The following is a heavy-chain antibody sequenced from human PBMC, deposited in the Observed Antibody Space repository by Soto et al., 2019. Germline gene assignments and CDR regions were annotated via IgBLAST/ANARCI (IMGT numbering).Heavy chain of an antibody. J-gene: IGHJ5*02. D-gene: IGHD3-3*01. CDR3: ARSRLGVDLFDA. CDR2: IYYSGST. CDR1: GGSISSYY. V-gene: IGHV4-59*12. Sequence: SETLSLTCTVSGGSISSYYCTWIRQPPGKGLEWIGYIYYSGSTIYNPSLQSRVTISVDTSKNQFSLKLSSVTAADTAVYYCARSRLGVDLFDAWGQGILVTVSS.